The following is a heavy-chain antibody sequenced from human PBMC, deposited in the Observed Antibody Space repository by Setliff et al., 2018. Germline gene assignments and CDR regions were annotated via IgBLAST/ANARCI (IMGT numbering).Heavy chain of an antibody. D-gene: IGHD5-18*01. Sequence: ASVKVSCKASGYTFTSYYMHWVRQAPGQGLEWMGIISPSGGSTSYAQKFQGRVTMTRDTSTSTVYMELSSLRSEDTAVYYCARVRLGLPMVDYWGQGTLVTVSS. CDR2: ISPSGGST. CDR1: GYTFTSYY. CDR3: ARVRLGLPMVDY. V-gene: IGHV1-46*01. J-gene: IGHJ4*02.